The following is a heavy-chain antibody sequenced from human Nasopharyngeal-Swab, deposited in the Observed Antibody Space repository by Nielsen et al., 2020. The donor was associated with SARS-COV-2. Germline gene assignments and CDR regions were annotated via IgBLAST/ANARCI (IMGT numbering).Heavy chain of an antibody. Sequence: GESLKISCAASGFTFSSYGMHWVRQAPGKGLEWVAVIWYDGSNKYYADSVKGRFTISRDNSKNTLYLQMNSLRAEDTAVYYCARGGYYYDSSGYYFDYWGQGTLATVSS. D-gene: IGHD3-22*01. CDR2: IWYDGSNK. V-gene: IGHV3-33*01. J-gene: IGHJ4*02. CDR3: ARGGYYYDSSGYYFDY. CDR1: GFTFSSYG.